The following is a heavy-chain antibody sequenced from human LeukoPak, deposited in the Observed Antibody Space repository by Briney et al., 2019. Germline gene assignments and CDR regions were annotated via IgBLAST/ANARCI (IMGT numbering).Heavy chain of an antibody. V-gene: IGHV3-73*01. D-gene: IGHD3-10*01. Sequence: GGSLRLSCAASGFTFSGSAMHWVRQASGKGLVWVGRIRSKANSYATAYAASVKGRFTISRDDSKNTAYLQMNSLKTEDTAVYYCTEAVGSGINSPLWGQGTLVTVSS. CDR1: GFTFSGSA. CDR2: IRSKANSYAT. CDR3: TEAVGSGINSPL. J-gene: IGHJ4*02.